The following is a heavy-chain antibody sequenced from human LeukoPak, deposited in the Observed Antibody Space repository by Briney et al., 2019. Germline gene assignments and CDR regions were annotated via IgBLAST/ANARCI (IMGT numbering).Heavy chain of an antibody. Sequence: PGGSLRLSCAASGFTFSSYAMHWVRQAPGKGLEWVAVISYDGSNKYYADSVKGRFTISRDNSKNTLYLQMNSLRAEDTAVYYCARGGYVDTAMVEVDWGQGTLVTVSS. CDR2: ISYDGSNK. CDR1: GFTFSSYA. V-gene: IGHV3-30-3*01. J-gene: IGHJ4*02. CDR3: ARGGYVDTAMVEVD. D-gene: IGHD5-18*01.